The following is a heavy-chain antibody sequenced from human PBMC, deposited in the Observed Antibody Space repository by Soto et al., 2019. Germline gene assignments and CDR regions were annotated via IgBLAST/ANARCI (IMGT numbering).Heavy chain of an antibody. J-gene: IGHJ4*02. CDR3: LPATPYFDF. CDR1: GFSFSGST. CDR2: VGSKAHNYAT. V-gene: IGHV3-73*02. Sequence: EVQLVESGGGLVQPGGSLRLSCAASGFSFSGSTMHWVRQASGKGLEWVGRVGSKAHNYATIYGASLTGRCIISRDDSKNTAYLEMNSLKTEDTAVYYCLPATPYFDFWGQGTLVTVSS. D-gene: IGHD2-15*01.